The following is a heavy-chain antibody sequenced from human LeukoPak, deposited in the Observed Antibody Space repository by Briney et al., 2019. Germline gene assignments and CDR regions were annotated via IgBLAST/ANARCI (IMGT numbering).Heavy chain of an antibody. V-gene: IGHV1-2*02. Sequence: ASVKVSCKASGYTFTGQYMHWVRQAPGQRLEWMGWINPNTGGTNYAQKFQGRVTMTRDTAISTAYMELGRLTSDDTAVYYCASYPRYMSSPPFDYWGQGTLVTVSS. CDR2: INPNTGGT. CDR3: ASYPRYMSSPPFDY. D-gene: IGHD5-12*01. CDR1: GYTFTGQY. J-gene: IGHJ4*02.